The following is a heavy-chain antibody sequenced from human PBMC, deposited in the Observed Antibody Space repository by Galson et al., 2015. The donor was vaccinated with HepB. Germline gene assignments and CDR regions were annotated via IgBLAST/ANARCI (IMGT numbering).Heavy chain of an antibody. CDR2: INPSGGST. Sequence: SVKVSCKASGYTFTSYYMHWVRQAPGQGLEWMGIINPSGGSTSYAQKFQGRVTMTRDTSTSTVYMELSSLRSEDTAVYYCARDSLTLKGVVIIPHFNYWGQGTLVTVSS. J-gene: IGHJ4*02. V-gene: IGHV1-46*03. CDR1: GYTFTSYY. CDR3: ARDSLTLKGVVIIPHFNY. D-gene: IGHD3-3*01.